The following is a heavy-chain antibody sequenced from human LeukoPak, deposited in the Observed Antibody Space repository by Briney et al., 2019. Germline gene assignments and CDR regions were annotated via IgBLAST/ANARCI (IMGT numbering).Heavy chain of an antibody. CDR2: IYWDDDK. D-gene: IGHD3-9*01. Sequence: ESGPTLVNPTQTLTLTCTYSAFSLTTSGVGVGWIRQPPGKALEWLALIYWDDDKRYSPSLKSRLTITKDNSKNQVVLTMTNMDPVDTATYFCAHNYYDIFNGYYANQYFQYWGQGTLVTVSS. V-gene: IGHV2-5*02. CDR3: AHNYYDIFNGYYANQYFQY. CDR1: AFSLTTSGVG. J-gene: IGHJ1*01.